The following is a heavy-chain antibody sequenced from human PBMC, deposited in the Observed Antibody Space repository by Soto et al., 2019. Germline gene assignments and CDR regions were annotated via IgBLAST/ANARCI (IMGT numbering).Heavy chain of an antibody. CDR2: IYYSGST. V-gene: IGHV4-39*01. CDR3: ASSIAVARFDV. J-gene: IGHJ6*04. D-gene: IGHD6-19*01. Sequence: QLQLQESGPGLVKPSETLSLTCTVSGGSISSSSYYWGWIRQPPGKGREWIGSIYYSGSTYYNPSLKSRVTIAVDTSKNQFSRKLSSVTAADTAVYYCASSIAVARFDVWGKGTTVTVSS. CDR1: GGSISSSSYY.